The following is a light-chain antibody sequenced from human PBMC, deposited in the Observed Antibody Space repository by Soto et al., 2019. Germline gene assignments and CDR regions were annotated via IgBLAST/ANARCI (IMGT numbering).Light chain of an antibody. CDR1: NIGSKS. CDR2: YGS. CDR3: QVWDSSSDHVV. J-gene: IGLJ2*01. V-gene: IGLV3-21*04. Sequence: SYELTQPPSVSVAPGKTARITCGGNNIGSKSVHWYQQKPGQARVLVIYYGSDRPSGMPERFSGSNSGNTATLTISRVEAGDEGAYYCQVWDSSSDHVVFGGGNKLTVL.